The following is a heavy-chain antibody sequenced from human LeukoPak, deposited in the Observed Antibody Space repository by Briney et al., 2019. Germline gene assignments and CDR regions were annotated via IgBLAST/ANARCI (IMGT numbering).Heavy chain of an antibody. D-gene: IGHD3-10*01. V-gene: IGHV3-74*01. CDR1: GFTFSNYW. CDR3: ARDKKSGESSEIDY. CDR2: INRDGSTT. Sequence: GGSLRLSCAASGFTFSNYWVHWVRQAPGKGLVRVSRINRDGSTTNYADSVKGRFTVSRDNAKNTLNLQMNSLRAEDTAVYYCARDKKSGESSEIDYWGQGTLVTVSS. J-gene: IGHJ4*02.